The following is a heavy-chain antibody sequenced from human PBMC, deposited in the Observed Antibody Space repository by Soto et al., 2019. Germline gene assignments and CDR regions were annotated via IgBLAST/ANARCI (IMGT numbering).Heavy chain of an antibody. Sequence: PGGSLRLSCAASGFTFSSYGMHWVRQAPGKGLEWVAVIWYDGSNKYYADSVKGRFTISRDNSKNTLYLQMNSLRAEDTAVYYCARDLFYDSSGYYLPWFDPWGQGTLVTVSS. CDR3: ARDLFYDSSGYYLPWFDP. V-gene: IGHV3-33*01. J-gene: IGHJ5*02. CDR2: IWYDGSNK. CDR1: GFTFSSYG. D-gene: IGHD3-22*01.